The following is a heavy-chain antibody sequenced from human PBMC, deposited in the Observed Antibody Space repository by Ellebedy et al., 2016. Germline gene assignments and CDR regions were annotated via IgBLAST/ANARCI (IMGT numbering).Heavy chain of an antibody. D-gene: IGHD5-18*01. V-gene: IGHV3-11*05. CDR2: ISSSSTYI. Sequence: GGSLRLSXAASGFTFSDYYMSWIRQAPGKGLEWVSSISSSSTYINYADSVKGRFTISRDNAKNSLYLQMNSLRDEDTAVYYCAKALGYSYGALDYWGQGALVTVSS. CDR3: AKALGYSYGALDY. CDR1: GFTFSDYY. J-gene: IGHJ4*02.